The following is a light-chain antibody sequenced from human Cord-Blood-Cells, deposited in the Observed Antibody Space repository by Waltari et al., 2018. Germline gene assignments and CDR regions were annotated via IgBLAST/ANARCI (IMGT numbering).Light chain of an antibody. J-gene: IGLJ3*02. Sequence: QSALTQPASVSGSPGQSITISCTGTSSDVGGYNYVSWYQQHPGKAPKLLIYDVSKRPAGVSSRFSGSKSGNTAFLTISGLQAEDEADYYCSSYTSSSVWVFGGGTKLTVL. CDR3: SSYTSSSVWV. V-gene: IGLV2-14*01. CDR1: SSDVGGYNY. CDR2: DVS.